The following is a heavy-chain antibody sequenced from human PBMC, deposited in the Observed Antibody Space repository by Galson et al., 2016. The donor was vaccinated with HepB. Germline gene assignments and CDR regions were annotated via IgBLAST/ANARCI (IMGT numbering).Heavy chain of an antibody. CDR1: EYIFTSHW. J-gene: IGHJ4*02. D-gene: IGHD5-18*01. Sequence: QSGAEVTKPGESLRISCKGSEYIFTSHWITWVRQMPGKGLEWMGRIDPSDSYTDYSPSFQGHVTVSVDRSTTTAYLQWSSLKASDTAMYICARHSEAMDYFDYWGQGTLVTVSS. V-gene: IGHV5-10-1*01. CDR3: ARHSEAMDYFDY. CDR2: IDPSDSYT.